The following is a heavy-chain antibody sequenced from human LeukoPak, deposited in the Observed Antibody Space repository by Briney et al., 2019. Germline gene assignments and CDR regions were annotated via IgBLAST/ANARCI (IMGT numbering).Heavy chain of an antibody. D-gene: IGHD3-16*01. CDR2: IYYSGST. CDR3: AREAWGSITY. CDR1: GGSISSYY. J-gene: IGHJ4*02. Sequence: PSETLSLTCTVSGGSISSYYWSWIRQPPGKGLEWIGHIYYSGSTNYNPSLKSRVTISVDTSKKQFSLKLSSVTAADTAVYYCAREAWGSITYSGEGNLVTVSS. V-gene: IGHV4-59*01.